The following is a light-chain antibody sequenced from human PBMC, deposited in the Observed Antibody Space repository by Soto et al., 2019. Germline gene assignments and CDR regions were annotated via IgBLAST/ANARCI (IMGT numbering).Light chain of an antibody. CDR2: RAS. J-gene: IGKJ4*01. CDR1: QGIDDW. V-gene: IGKV1-5*03. Sequence: QMTQSPSTLSASVGDRITITCRARQGIDDWLARYQQKPGKVPKLLIYRASNLQSGVPSRFSGRGFGTEFTLTITSLQPDDSATYYCQEYNSYFGGGTKVEIK. CDR3: QEYNSY.